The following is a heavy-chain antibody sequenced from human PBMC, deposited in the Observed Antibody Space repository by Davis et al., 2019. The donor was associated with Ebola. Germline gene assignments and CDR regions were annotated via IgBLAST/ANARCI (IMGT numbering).Heavy chain of an antibody. CDR1: GFTFSTYS. CDR2: ISSSSSTI. D-gene: IGHD3-10*01. Sequence: GGSLRLSCAASGFTFSTYSMNWVRQAPGKGLEWVSYISSSSSTIHYADSVKGRFTISRDNAKNSLYLQMNSLRDEDTAVYYCARADYGSGSSYGMDVWGKGTTVTVSS. CDR3: ARADYGSGSSYGMDV. J-gene: IGHJ6*04. V-gene: IGHV3-48*02.